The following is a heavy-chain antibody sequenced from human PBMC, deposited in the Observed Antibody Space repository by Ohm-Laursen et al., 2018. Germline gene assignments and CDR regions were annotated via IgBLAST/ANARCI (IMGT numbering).Heavy chain of an antibody. CDR3: ARPPTIAGTPNYQYGMDV. Sequence: SLRLSCAASGFTFRNYGMTWARQAPGKRLEWVAGIGGSGSSTYYADSVTGRFTISRDNPKNTLYLQMNSLRTEDTAVYYCARPPTIAGTPNYQYGMDVWGQGTTVTVSS. CDR2: IGGSGSST. J-gene: IGHJ6*02. V-gene: IGHV3-23*01. CDR1: GFTFRNYG. D-gene: IGHD1-7*01.